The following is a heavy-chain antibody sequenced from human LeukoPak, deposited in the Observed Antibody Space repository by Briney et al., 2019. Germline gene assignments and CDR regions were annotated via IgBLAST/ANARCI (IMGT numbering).Heavy chain of an antibody. CDR2: MNANSGKT. CDR1: GYTFTSYD. V-gene: IGHV1-8*01. J-gene: IGHJ6*03. CDR3: ARKYYDFWSCYYRSYYYYYMDV. Sequence: GASVKVSCKASGYTFTSYDINWVRQATGQGLEWMGWMNANSGKTGYAQKFQGRVTMTRNTSISTAYMELSSLRSEDTAVYYCARKYYDFWSCYYRSYYYYYMDVWGKGTTVTVSS. D-gene: IGHD3-3*01.